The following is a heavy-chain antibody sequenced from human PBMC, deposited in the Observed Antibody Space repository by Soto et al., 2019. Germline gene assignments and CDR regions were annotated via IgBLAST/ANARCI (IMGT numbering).Heavy chain of an antibody. Sequence: EVQLLESGGGLVQPGGSLRLSCAASGFTFSSYAMSWVRQAPGKGLEWVSAISGSGGSTYYADSVKGRFTISRDNSKNTLYLQMNSLRADDTAVYYCAKDHIVVVPAAINAFDIWGQGTMVTVSS. CDR1: GFTFSSYA. CDR3: AKDHIVVVPAAINAFDI. J-gene: IGHJ3*02. CDR2: ISGSGGST. D-gene: IGHD2-2*02. V-gene: IGHV3-23*01.